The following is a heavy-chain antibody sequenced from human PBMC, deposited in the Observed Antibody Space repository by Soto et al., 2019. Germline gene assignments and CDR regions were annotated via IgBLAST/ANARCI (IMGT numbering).Heavy chain of an antibody. CDR2: IFSNDEK. J-gene: IGHJ4*02. V-gene: IGHV2-26*01. D-gene: IGHD4-17*01. CDR3: ARSRTKYGATGYFEY. Sequence: QVTLKQSGPVLVKPTATLTLTCTVSGFSLSNARMGVSWIRQHPGKALEWLAHIFSNDEKSYRTSLKSRLTISKDTSKSQVVLTMTNMDPVDTATYYCARSRTKYGATGYFEYWGQGTLVTVSS. CDR1: GFSLSNARMG.